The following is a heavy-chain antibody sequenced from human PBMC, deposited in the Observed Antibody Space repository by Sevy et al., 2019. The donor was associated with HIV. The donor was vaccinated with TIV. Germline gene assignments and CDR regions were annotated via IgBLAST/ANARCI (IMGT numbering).Heavy chain of an antibody. CDR3: ARGAVVIGTAATPVLDF. V-gene: IGHV4-59*08. CDR1: DDSINSYY. D-gene: IGHD2-2*01. CDR2: IYNNIGST. Sequence: PKETLSLTCSVSDDSINSYYWSWIRQPPGKGLEWIGYIYNNIGSTSYNPSLTSRVTISVDTSKNHFSLKLTSLTAADTAIYYCARGAVVIGTAATPVLDFWGLGSLVTVSS. J-gene: IGHJ4*02.